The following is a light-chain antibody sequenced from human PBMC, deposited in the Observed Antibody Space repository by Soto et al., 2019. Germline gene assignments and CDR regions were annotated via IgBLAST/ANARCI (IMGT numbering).Light chain of an antibody. J-gene: IGKJ4*01. CDR1: QSVRNSY. Sequence: ENVLTQSPGTLSLSPGERVTLSCRASQSVRNSYLAWYQQKPGQAPRLLIYDASSRATGIPDRFSGSGSGTDFTFTISRLEPEDFAVYYCQQYGSSPLTSGGGTKVEIK. CDR3: QQYGSSPLT. CDR2: DAS. V-gene: IGKV3-20*01.